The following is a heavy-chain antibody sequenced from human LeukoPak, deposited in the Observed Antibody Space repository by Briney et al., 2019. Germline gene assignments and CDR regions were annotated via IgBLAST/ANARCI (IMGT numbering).Heavy chain of an antibody. CDR3: ARILEGYHYYMDV. CDR1: GFTFSSYE. J-gene: IGHJ6*03. CDR2: INSGGDTI. V-gene: IGHV3-48*03. Sequence: PGGSLRLSCAASGFTFSSYEMNWVRQAPGKGLEWVSYINSGGDTIFYADSVKGRFTISRDNAKNSLYLQMNSLRVEDTAVYYCARILEGYHYYMDVWGKGTTVTVSS.